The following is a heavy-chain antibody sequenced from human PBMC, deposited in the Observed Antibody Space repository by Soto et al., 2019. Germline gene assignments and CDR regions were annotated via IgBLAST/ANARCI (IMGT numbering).Heavy chain of an antibody. V-gene: IGHV4-59*01. CDR2: IHYSGST. CDR3: VRGHVRGNDRHFDY. J-gene: IGHJ4*02. CDR1: GGSISGYY. Sequence: SETLSLTCTVSGGSISGYYWSWIRQSPGKGLEWIGYIHYSGSTNYNPSLKSRVTISVDTSKNQLSLKLSSVTAADTAVYCCVRGHVRGNDRHFDYWGQGTLVTVSS. D-gene: IGHD3-16*02.